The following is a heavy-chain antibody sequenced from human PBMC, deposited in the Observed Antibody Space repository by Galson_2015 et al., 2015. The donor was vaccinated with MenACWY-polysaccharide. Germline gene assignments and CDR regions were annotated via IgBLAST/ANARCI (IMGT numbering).Heavy chain of an antibody. D-gene: IGHD3-22*01. J-gene: IGHJ4*02. Sequence: VRQAPVKGLEWVSSISVSGGTTYYADSVKGRFTISRDNSKNTLYLQMNSLRAEDTAVYYCAKAPAAMIIVANFDYWGQGTLVTVSS. CDR2: ISVSGGTT. V-gene: IGHV3-23*01. CDR3: AKAPAAMIIVANFDY.